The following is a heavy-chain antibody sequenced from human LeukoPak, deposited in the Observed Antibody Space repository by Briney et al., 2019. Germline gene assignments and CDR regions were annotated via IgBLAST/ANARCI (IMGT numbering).Heavy chain of an antibody. CDR3: ARGDPPTGIISY. J-gene: IGHJ4*02. CDR1: GFTFSSYE. CDR2: ISSSGSTI. D-gene: IGHD1-14*01. V-gene: IGHV3-48*03. Sequence: PGGSLRLSCAASGFTFSSYEMNWVRQAPGKGLEWVSYISSSGSTIYYADSVKGRFTISRDNAKNSLYLQMNSLRAEDTAVYYCARGDPPTGIISYWGQGTLVTVSS.